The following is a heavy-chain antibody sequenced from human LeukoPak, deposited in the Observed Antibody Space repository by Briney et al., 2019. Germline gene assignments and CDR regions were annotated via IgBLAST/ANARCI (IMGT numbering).Heavy chain of an antibody. J-gene: IGHJ6*02. CDR3: ARDMGSTVTTHYFYVMDV. CDR1: GYTFTGDY. CDR2: INPNSGGT. V-gene: IGHV1-2*02. D-gene: IGHD4-11*01. Sequence: ASVKVSCKASGYTFTGDYMHWVRQAPGQGLEWMGWINPNSGGTNCAQKFQGRVTMTRDTSISTAYMELSRLRSDDTAVYYCARDMGSTVTTHYFYVMDVWGQGTTVTVSS.